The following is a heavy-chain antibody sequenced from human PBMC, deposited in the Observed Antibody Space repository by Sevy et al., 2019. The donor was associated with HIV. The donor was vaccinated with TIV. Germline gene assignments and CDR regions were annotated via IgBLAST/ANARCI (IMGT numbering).Heavy chain of an antibody. J-gene: IGHJ5*02. Sequence: SQTLSLTCAISGDSVSSNSAAWNWIRQSPSRGLEWLGRTYYRSKWYNDYAVSVKSRITINPDTSKNQFSLQLNSVTPEDTAVYYCAREEVRSLSFSNNWFDPWGQRTLVTVSS. CDR1: GDSVSSNSAA. V-gene: IGHV6-1*01. CDR2: TYYRSKWYN. CDR3: AREEVRSLSFSNNWFDP. D-gene: IGHD4-17*01.